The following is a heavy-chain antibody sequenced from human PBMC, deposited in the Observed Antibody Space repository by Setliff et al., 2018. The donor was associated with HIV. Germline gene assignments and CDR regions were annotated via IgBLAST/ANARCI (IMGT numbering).Heavy chain of an antibody. V-gene: IGHV3-23*01. CDR3: VKVSRGTVVRGVILVGYFDY. D-gene: IGHD3-10*02. J-gene: IGHJ4*02. CDR1: GFTFSNYV. CDR2: ISSSGGRT. Sequence: PGGSLRLSCAASGFTFSNYVMSWVRQTPGKGLEWFSVISSSGGRTYHADSVKGRFTISRDNSKNTLYLQMSSLRVEDTAVYYCVKVSRGTVVRGVILVGYFDYWGQGTMVTVSS.